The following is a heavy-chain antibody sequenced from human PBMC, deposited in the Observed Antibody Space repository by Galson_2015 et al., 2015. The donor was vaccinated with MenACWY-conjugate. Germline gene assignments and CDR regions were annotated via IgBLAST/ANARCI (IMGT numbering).Heavy chain of an antibody. J-gene: IGHJ6*03. CDR1: GYTFTSYD. CDR2: MNPNSGNT. Sequence: SVKVSCKASGYTFTSYDINWVRQATGQGLEWMGWMNPNSGNTGYAQKFQGRVTMTRNTSISTAYMELSSLRSEDTAVYYCARGGDYDSRTGTYYYDMDVWGNGTPVTVSS. V-gene: IGHV1-8*01. D-gene: IGHD3-9*01. CDR3: ARGGDYDSRTGTYYYDMDV.